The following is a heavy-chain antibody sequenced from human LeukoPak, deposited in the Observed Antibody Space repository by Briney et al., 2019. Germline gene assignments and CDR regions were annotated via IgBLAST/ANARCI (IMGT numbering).Heavy chain of an antibody. CDR1: GGSISSYY. V-gene: IGHV4-59*06. J-gene: IGHJ4*02. CDR2: IYYSGST. D-gene: IGHD3-22*01. Sequence: NTSETLSLTCTVSGGSISSYYWSWIRQHPGKGLEWIGYIYYSGSTYYNPSLKSRVTISVDTSKNQFSLKLSSVTAADTAVYYCARITYYYDSSGYYYFDYWGQGTLVTVSS. CDR3: ARITYYYDSSGYYYFDY.